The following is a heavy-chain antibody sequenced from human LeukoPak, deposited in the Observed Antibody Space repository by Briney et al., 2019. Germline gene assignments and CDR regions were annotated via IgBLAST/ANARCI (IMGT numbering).Heavy chain of an antibody. CDR3: ARVRGAVAGTRDYYFDY. D-gene: IGHD6-19*01. J-gene: IGHJ4*02. CDR1: GYTFTSYD. V-gene: IGHV1-8*01. Sequence: ASVKVSCKASGYTFTSYDFNWLRQATGQGPEWMGWMNPNSGATGYAQKFQGRVTITADESTSTAYMELSSLRSEDTAVYYCARVRGAVAGTRDYYFDYWGQGTLVTVSS. CDR2: MNPNSGAT.